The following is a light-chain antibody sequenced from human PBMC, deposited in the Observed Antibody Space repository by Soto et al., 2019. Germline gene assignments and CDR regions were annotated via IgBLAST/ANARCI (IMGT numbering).Light chain of an antibody. CDR2: RSN. CDR1: SSNIGSNY. J-gene: IGLJ1*01. V-gene: IGLV1-47*01. CDR3: ATWDDSLSNYV. Sequence: QSVLTQPPSASGTPGQRVTISCSGSSSNIGSNYVYWYQHLTGTAPKLLIYRSNQRPSGVPDRFSGSKSGTSASLAISGLRSEDEADYYCATWDDSLSNYVFGSGTKVTDL.